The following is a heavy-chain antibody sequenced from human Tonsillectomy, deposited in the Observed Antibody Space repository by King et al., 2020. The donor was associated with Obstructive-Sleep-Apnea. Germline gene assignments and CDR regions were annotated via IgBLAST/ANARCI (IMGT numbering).Heavy chain of an antibody. CDR3: AKDAAITGTLDY. V-gene: IGHV3-30*02. CDR1: GFTFSSYG. J-gene: IGHJ4*02. D-gene: IGHD1-7*01. Sequence: VQLVESGGGVVQPGRSLRLSCEASGFTFSSYGIHWVRQAPGQGLEWVSFIRYDGNNKYYAGSVKGRFTISRDNPKNTLYLQMDDLRTEDTAVYYCAKDAAITGTLDYWGQGILVTVSS. CDR2: IRYDGNNK.